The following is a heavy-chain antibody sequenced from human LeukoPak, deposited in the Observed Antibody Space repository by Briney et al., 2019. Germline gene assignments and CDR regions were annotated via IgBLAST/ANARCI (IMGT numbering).Heavy chain of an antibody. CDR1: GGSISSSSYY. CDR2: IYYSGST. V-gene: IGHV4-39*07. D-gene: IGHD5-12*01. J-gene: IGHJ4*02. Sequence: SETLSLTCTVSGGSISSSSYYWGWIRQPPGKGLEWIGSIYYSGSTYYNPSLKSRVTISVDTSKNQFSLKLSSVTAADTAVYYCARGGSWGNVDIVATTRVDYWGQGTLVTVSS. CDR3: ARGGSWGNVDIVATTRVDY.